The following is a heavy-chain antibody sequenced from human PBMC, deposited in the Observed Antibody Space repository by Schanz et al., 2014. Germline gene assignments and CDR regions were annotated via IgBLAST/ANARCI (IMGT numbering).Heavy chain of an antibody. V-gene: IGHV3-66*01. J-gene: IGHJ3*01. CDR1: GFTVSSNY. CDR3: ARDEGRDGYNLAFDV. Sequence: EVQLLESGGGLIQPGGSLRLSCAASGFTVSSNYMSWVRQAPGKGLEWVSFIYGGSTYYTDSVKGRFTISRDNSKNTLYLQMNSLRADDTAIYFCARDEGRDGYNLAFDVWGQGTLVTVSS. CDR2: IYGGST. D-gene: IGHD2-21*01.